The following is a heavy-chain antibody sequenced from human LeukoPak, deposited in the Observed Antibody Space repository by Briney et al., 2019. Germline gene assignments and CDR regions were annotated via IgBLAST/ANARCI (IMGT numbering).Heavy chain of an antibody. J-gene: IGHJ5*02. CDR1: GFTFSGSA. D-gene: IGHD6-19*01. Sequence: GGSLRLSCAASGFTFSGSAMHRVRQASGKGLEWVGRIRSKANSYATAYAASVKGRFTISRDDSKNTAYLQMNSLKTEDTAVYYCTTLTGYSSGWRNWFDPWGQGTLVTVSS. V-gene: IGHV3-73*01. CDR2: IRSKANSYAT. CDR3: TTLTGYSSGWRNWFDP.